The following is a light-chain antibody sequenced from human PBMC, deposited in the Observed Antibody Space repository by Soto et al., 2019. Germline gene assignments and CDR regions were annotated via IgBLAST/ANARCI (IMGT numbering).Light chain of an antibody. CDR2: GAS. J-gene: IGKJ1*01. CDR3: QQYNNSLWT. CDR1: QSVSSY. Sequence: EIVLTQSPATLSVSAGERATLSCRASQSVSSYLAWYQQKPGQAPRLLIYGASSRATGIPDRFSGSGSGTDFTLTISRLEPEDFAVYYCQQYNNSLWTFGQGTKVDI. V-gene: IGKV3-20*01.